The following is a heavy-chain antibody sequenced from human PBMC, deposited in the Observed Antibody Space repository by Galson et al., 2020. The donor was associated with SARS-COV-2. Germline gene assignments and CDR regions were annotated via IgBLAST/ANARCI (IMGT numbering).Heavy chain of an antibody. J-gene: IGHJ4*02. CDR1: GDSVSGNSVA. D-gene: IGHD3-16*02. V-gene: IGHV6-1*01. CDR3: ARGTEGRGVIDYFDY. Sequence: TLSLTCAISGDSVSGNSVAWNWIRRSPSRGLEWLGRTYYRSQWYNEYAEALKSRLIINPDTSKNQFSLHLSSVTSEDTAVYYCARGTEGRGVIDYFDYWGQGTLVTVSS. CDR2: TYYRSQWYN.